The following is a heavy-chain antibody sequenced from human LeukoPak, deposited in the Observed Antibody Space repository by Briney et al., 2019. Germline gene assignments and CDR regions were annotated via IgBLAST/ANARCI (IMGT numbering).Heavy chain of an antibody. CDR2: IYHSGST. CDR3: VRERDDAFDI. CDR1: GGSISSGGYS. J-gene: IGHJ3*02. V-gene: IGHV4-30-2*01. Sequence: SETLSLTCAVSGGSISSGGYSWSWIRQPPGKGLEWIGYIYHSGSTYYNPSLKSRVTISVDRSKNQFSLQLNSVTPEDTAVYYCVRERDDAFDIWGQGTMVAVSS.